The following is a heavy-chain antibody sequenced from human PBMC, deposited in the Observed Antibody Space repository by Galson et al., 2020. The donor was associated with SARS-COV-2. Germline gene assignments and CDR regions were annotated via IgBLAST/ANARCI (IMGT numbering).Heavy chain of an antibody. D-gene: IGHD3-16*01. V-gene: IGHV4-38-2*02. CDR3: AREFWELSHRCAY. Sequence: ASETLSLTCTVSGYPISSGYYWGWVRQPPGKRLEWIGIINHSGSTYFNPSLKSRVTISLDTSKNQFFLRLTSMTAADTAVYYCAREFWELSHRCAYWGQGTLVTVSS. CDR2: INHSGST. CDR1: GYPISSGYY. J-gene: IGHJ4*02.